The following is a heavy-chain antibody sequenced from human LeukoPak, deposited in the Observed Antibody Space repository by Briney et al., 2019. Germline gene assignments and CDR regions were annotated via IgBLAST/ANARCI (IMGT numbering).Heavy chain of an antibody. CDR1: GGSFSGYY. CDR3: ARGGRLTYYYGSGRKKPKGGYFDY. V-gene: IGHV4-34*01. J-gene: IGHJ4*02. Sequence: PSETLSLTCAVYGGSFSGYYWSWIRQPPGKGLEWIGEINHSGSTNYNPSLKSRVTISVDTSKNQFSLKLSSVTAADTAVYYCARGGRLTYYYGSGRKKPKGGYFDYWGQGTLVTVSS. D-gene: IGHD3-10*01. CDR2: INHSGST.